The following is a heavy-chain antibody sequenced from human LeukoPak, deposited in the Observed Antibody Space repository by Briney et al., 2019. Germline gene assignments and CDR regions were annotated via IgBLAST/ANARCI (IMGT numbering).Heavy chain of an antibody. Sequence: ASVKVSCKASGFTSTSSAVQWVRQARGQRLEWIGWIVVGSGNTNYAQKFQERVTITRDMSTSTAYMELSSLRSEDTAVYYCAAAGDSSGYYPGGDVFDYWGQGTLVTVSS. CDR3: AAAGDSSGYYPGGDVFDY. D-gene: IGHD3-22*01. J-gene: IGHJ4*02. V-gene: IGHV1-58*01. CDR2: IVVGSGNT. CDR1: GFTSTSSA.